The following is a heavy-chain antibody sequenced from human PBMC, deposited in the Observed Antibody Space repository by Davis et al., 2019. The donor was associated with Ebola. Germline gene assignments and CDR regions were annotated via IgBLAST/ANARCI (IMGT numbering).Heavy chain of an antibody. J-gene: IGHJ4*02. D-gene: IGHD3-3*01. V-gene: IGHV3-73*01. Sequence: GESLKISCAASGFTFSGSAMHWVRQASGKGLEWVGRIRSKANSYATAYAASVKGRFTISRDNAKNTLYLQMNDLRAEDTAVYYCAREGKIFGCDYWGQGALVTVSS. CDR3: AREGKIFGCDY. CDR2: IRSKANSYAT. CDR1: GFTFSGSA.